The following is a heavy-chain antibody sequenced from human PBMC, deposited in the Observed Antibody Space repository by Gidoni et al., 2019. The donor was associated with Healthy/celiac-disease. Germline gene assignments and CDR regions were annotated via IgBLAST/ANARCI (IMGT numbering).Heavy chain of an antibody. V-gene: IGHV3-64D*06. CDR1: GFTFSSYD. Sequence: EVQLVESGGGLVQPGGSLRLSCSAPGFTFSSYDMHWVRQAPGKGLEYVSAISSKGGSTYYADSVKGRFTISRDNSKNTLYLQMSSLRAEDTAVYYCGKDLSGELYYFDDWGQGTLVTVSS. CDR3: GKDLSGELYYFDD. CDR2: ISSKGGST. D-gene: IGHD3-16*01. J-gene: IGHJ4*02.